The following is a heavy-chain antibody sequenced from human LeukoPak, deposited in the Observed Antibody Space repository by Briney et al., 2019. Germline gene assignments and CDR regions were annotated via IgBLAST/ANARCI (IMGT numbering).Heavy chain of an antibody. D-gene: IGHD5-12*01. CDR3: ARDVDGYNPCYGY. CDR1: GYTFTGYY. CDR2: INPNSGGT. V-gene: IGHV1-2*02. J-gene: IGHJ4*02. Sequence: GASVKVSCKASGYTFTGYYMHWVRQAPGQGLEWMGWINPNSGGTNYAQKFQGRVTMTRDTSISTAYMELSRLRSDDTAVYYCARDVDGYNPCYGYWGQGTLVTVSS.